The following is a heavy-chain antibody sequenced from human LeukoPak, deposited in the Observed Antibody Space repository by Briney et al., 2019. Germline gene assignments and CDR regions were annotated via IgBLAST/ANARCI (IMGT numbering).Heavy chain of an antibody. CDR3: ARSRLGALRGYSPFRY. CDR2: IIPIFGTA. D-gene: IGHD5-18*01. CDR1: GGTFSSYA. V-gene: IGHV1-69*05. Sequence: ASVKVSCKASGGTFSSYAISWVRQAPGRGLEWMGGIIPIFGTANYAQKFQGRVTITTDESTSTAYMELSSLRSEDTAVYYCARSRLGALRGYSPFRYWGQGTLVTVSS. J-gene: IGHJ4*02.